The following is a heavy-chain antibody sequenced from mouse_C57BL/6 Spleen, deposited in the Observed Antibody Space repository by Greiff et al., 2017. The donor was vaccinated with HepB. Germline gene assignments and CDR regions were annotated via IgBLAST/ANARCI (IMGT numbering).Heavy chain of an antibody. CDR3: ARGLIYYDYDWYFDV. V-gene: IGHV1-55*01. CDR2: IYPGSGST. CDR1: GYTFTSYW. J-gene: IGHJ1*03. Sequence: QVQLQQPGAELVKPGASVKMSCKASGYTFTSYWITWVKQRPGQGLEWIGDIYPGSGSTNYNEKFKSKATLTVDTSSSTAYMQLSSLTSEDSAVYYCARGLIYYDYDWYFDVWGTGTTVTVSS. D-gene: IGHD2-4*01.